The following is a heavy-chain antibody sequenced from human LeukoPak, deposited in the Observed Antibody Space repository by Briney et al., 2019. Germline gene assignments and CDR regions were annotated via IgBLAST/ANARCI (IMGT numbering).Heavy chain of an antibody. CDR1: GFTFTSYS. CDR3: ARVGRGYSYGY. D-gene: IGHD5-18*01. V-gene: IGHV3-21*01. CDR2: ISGSSKHR. J-gene: IGHJ4*02. Sequence: KPGGSLRLSCAASGFTFTSYSMNWVRQAPGKGLEWVSSISGSSKHRYYADSVKGRFTISRDNAKSSLYLQMNSLRAEDTAVYYCARVGRGYSYGYWGQGTLVTVSS.